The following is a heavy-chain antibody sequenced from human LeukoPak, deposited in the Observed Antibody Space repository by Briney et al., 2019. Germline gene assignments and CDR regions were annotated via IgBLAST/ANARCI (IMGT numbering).Heavy chain of an antibody. V-gene: IGHV1-69*02. Sequence: SVKVSCKASGGTFSSYTISWVRQAPGQGLEWMGRIVPILGIANYAQKFQGRVTITADKSTSTAYMELSSLRSEDTAVYYCASYRRLGSCSSTSCEHWGQGTLVTVSS. D-gene: IGHD2-2*01. CDR3: ASYRRLGSCSSTSCEH. CDR1: GGTFSSYT. CDR2: IVPILGIA. J-gene: IGHJ4*02.